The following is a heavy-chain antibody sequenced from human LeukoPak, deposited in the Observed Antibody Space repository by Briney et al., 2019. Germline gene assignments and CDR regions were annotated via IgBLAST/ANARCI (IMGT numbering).Heavy chain of an antibody. J-gene: IGHJ4*02. CDR1: GFTFSTYS. V-gene: IGHV3-21*01. CDR2: ISTSSDNK. CDR3: ARRYYDSSGYYFDY. D-gene: IGHD3-22*01. Sequence: GGSLRLSCAASGFTFSTYSMTWVRQAPGKGLEWVSSISTSSDNKNYADSVKGRFTISRGNAKKSLFLQMNSLRAEDTSVYYCARRYYDSSGYYFDYWGQGTLVTVSS.